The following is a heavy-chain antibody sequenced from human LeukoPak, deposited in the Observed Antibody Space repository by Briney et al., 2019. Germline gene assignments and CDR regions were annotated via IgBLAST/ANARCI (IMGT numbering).Heavy chain of an antibody. CDR1: GFTFSSYA. Sequence: GGSLRLSCAASGFTFSSYAMHWVRQAPGKGLEWVAVISYDGSNKYYADSVKGRFTISRDNSKNTLYLQMNSLRAEDTAVYYCARNPLYCSGGSCYSLGGYFDYWGQGTLVTVSS. CDR3: ARNPLYCSGGSCYSLGGYFDY. V-gene: IGHV3-30-3*01. CDR2: ISYDGSNK. D-gene: IGHD2-15*01. J-gene: IGHJ4*02.